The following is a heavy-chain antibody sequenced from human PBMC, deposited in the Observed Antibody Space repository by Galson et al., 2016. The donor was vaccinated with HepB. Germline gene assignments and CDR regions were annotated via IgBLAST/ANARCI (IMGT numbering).Heavy chain of an antibody. CDR3: ARETTIWGNGFQY. V-gene: IGHV3-43*01. CDR2: VSWDATTI. D-gene: IGHD4-23*01. Sequence: SLRLSCAASGFTFGDYTMHWVRQAPGKGLEWVSLVSWDATTIYYADSVKGRFTISRDNSKNSLYLQMNRLTSEDTALYYCARETTIWGNGFQYWGQGTLVTVSS. J-gene: IGHJ4*02. CDR1: GFTFGDYT.